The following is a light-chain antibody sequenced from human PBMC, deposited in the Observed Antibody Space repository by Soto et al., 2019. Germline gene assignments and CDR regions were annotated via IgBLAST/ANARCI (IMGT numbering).Light chain of an antibody. CDR2: GAS. CDR1: QSVSSSY. J-gene: IGKJ4*01. V-gene: IGKV3-20*01. CDR3: QQYGSSRLT. Sequence: EIVLTQSPGTLSLSPGERATLSCRASQSVSSSYLAWYQQKPGQAPRLLIYGASSRATGIPDNFSGSGSGTDFTLTISRLEPEDFAVYYCQQYGSSRLTFGGGTKVDNK.